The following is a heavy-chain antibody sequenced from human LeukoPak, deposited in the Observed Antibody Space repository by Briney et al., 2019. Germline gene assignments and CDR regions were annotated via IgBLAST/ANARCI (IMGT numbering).Heavy chain of an antibody. J-gene: IGHJ6*04. CDR2: ISYDGSNK. CDR1: GFTFSSYG. V-gene: IGHV3-30*18. CDR3: AKDMDSSSWYFGSPQDV. Sequence: PGGSLRLSCAASGFTFSSYGMHWVRQAPGKGLEWVAVISYDGSNKYYADSVKGRFTISRDNSKNTLYLQMNSLRAEDTAVYYCAKDMDSSSWYFGSPQDVWGKGTTVTVSS. D-gene: IGHD6-13*01.